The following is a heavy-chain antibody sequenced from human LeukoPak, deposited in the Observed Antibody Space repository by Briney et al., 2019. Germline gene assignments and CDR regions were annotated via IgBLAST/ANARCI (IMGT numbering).Heavy chain of an antibody. D-gene: IGHD2-15*01. Sequence: GGSLRLSCAASGFTVSSNCMSWVRQAPGKGLEWVSLICSGGNTYYADSVKGRFTLSRDDSKNTLYLQMNSLRAEDTAVYYCARRYCSGGTCYFFDYWGQGTLVTVSS. CDR1: GFTVSSNC. CDR2: ICSGGNT. CDR3: ARRYCSGGTCYFFDY. V-gene: IGHV3-53*01. J-gene: IGHJ4*02.